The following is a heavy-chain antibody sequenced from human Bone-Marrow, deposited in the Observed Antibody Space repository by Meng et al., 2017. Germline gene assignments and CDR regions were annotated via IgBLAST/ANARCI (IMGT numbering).Heavy chain of an antibody. Sequence: ASVKVSCKASGGTFSSYAISWVRQAPGKGLEWMGGFDPEDGETIYAQKFQGRVTMTEDTSTDTAYMELSSLRSEDTAVYYCATGVPIAAAGTRNLYYYYYGMDVWGQGTTVTVSS. CDR2: FDPEDGET. D-gene: IGHD6-13*01. J-gene: IGHJ6*02. CDR3: ATGVPIAAAGTRNLYYYYYGMDV. V-gene: IGHV1-24*01. CDR1: GGTFSSYA.